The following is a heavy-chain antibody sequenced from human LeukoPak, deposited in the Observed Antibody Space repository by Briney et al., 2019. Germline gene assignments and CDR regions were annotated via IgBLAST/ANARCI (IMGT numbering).Heavy chain of an antibody. J-gene: IGHJ5*02. Sequence: ASVKVSCKASGYTFTSYGISWVRQAPGQGLEWMGWISAYNGNTNYAQKLQGRVTMTTDTSTSTAYMELRSLRSDDTAVYYCARGWRLWFGAKHKQFDPWGQGTLVTVSS. V-gene: IGHV1-18*01. CDR2: ISAYNGNT. CDR1: GYTFTSYG. D-gene: IGHD3-10*01. CDR3: ARGWRLWFGAKHKQFDP.